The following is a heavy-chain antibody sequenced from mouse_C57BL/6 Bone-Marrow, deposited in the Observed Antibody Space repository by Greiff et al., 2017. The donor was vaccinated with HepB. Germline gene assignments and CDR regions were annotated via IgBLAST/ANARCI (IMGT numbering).Heavy chain of an antibody. J-gene: IGHJ1*03. CDR2: ISYSGST. CDR3: ARYPVYYGSSYWYFDV. D-gene: IGHD1-1*01. V-gene: IGHV3-8*01. CDR1: GYSITSDY. Sequence: EVKLVESGPGLAKPSQTLSLTCSVTGYSITSDYWNWIRKFPGNKLEYMGYISYSGSTYYNPSLKSRISITRDTSKNQYYLQLNSVTTEDTATYYCARYPVYYGSSYWYFDVWGTGTTVTVSS.